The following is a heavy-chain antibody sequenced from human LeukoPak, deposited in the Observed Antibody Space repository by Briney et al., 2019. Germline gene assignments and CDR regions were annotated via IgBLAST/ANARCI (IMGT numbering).Heavy chain of an antibody. CDR3: ARGPPTIYCSSTSCYKAMSNWFDP. D-gene: IGHD2-2*01. CDR1: GGSFSGYY. CDR2: INHSGST. V-gene: IGHV4-34*01. Sequence: SETLSLTCAVCGGSFSGYYWSWIRQPPGKGLEWIGEINHSGSTNYNPSLKSRVTISVDTSKNQFSLKLSSVTAADTAVYYCARGPPTIYCSSTSCYKAMSNWFDPWGQGTLVTVSS. J-gene: IGHJ5*02.